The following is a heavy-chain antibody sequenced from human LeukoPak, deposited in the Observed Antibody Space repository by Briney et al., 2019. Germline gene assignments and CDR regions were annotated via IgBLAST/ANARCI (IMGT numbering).Heavy chain of an antibody. Sequence: GGSLRLSCAASGFTFSSFPMHWVRRAPGKGREYVSAISSNGGSTYYANSVKGRFTISRDNSKNTLYLQMGSLRAEDMAVYYCAGGYSYGPYLYWGQGTLVTVSS. J-gene: IGHJ4*02. CDR1: GFTFSSFP. D-gene: IGHD5-18*01. CDR2: ISSNGGST. CDR3: AGGYSYGPYLY. V-gene: IGHV3-64*01.